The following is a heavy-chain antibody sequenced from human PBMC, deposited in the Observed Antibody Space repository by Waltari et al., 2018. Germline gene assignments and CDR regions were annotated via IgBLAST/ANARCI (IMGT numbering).Heavy chain of an antibody. Sequence: EVHLVESGGGLVQPGGSLRLPWAASGFTFRRYWMSWVRQAPGKGLEWVGNIKQDGIEQYYVDSVKGRFTISRDNAKNSLYLQMHSLRAEDTAVYYCARNNPTDTFDIWGQGTMVTVSS. J-gene: IGHJ3*02. CDR3: ARNNPTDTFDI. V-gene: IGHV3-7*01. CDR1: GFTFRRYW. D-gene: IGHD1-20*01. CDR2: IKQDGIEQ.